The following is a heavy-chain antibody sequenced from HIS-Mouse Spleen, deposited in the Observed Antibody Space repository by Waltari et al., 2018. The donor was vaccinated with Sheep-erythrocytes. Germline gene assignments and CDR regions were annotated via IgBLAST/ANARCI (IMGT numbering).Heavy chain of an antibody. Sequence: QVQLVESGGGVVQPGRSLRLSCAASGFTFSSYAMHSVRQAPGKGLEWVAVISYDGSNKYYADSVKGRFTISRDNSKNTLYLQMNSLRAEDTAVYYCARARSMIVVVITIDYWGQGTLVTVSS. CDR2: ISYDGSNK. V-gene: IGHV3-30*04. J-gene: IGHJ4*02. D-gene: IGHD3-22*01. CDR3: ARARSMIVVVITIDY. CDR1: GFTFSSYA.